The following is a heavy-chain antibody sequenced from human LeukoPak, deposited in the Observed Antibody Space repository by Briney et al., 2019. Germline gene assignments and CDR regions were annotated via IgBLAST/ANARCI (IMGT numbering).Heavy chain of an antibody. V-gene: IGHV3-7*01. CDR1: GFTFGTFW. CDR3: ARGGNYGGYYFDY. CDR2: IKQGGSEK. J-gene: IGHJ4*02. Sequence: PGGSLRLSCEASGFTFGTFWMSWVRQAPGKGLEWVANIKQGGSEKNYVDSVKGRFTIARDDAKNSLYLQMNSLRAEDTAVYYCARGGNYGGYYFDYWGQGTLVTVSS. D-gene: IGHD1-7*01.